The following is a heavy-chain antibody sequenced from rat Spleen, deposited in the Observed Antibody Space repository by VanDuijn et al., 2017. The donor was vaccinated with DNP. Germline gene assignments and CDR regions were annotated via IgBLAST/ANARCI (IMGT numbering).Heavy chain of an antibody. CDR3: TTDFERGY. CDR2: ISANAGSS. CDR1: GFTFNNHW. V-gene: IGHV5-31*01. J-gene: IGHJ2*01. D-gene: IGHD1-11*01. Sequence: EVQLVESGGDLVQPGRSLKLSCVASGFTFNNHWMTWIRQVPGKGLEWVASISANAGSSSYRDSVKGRFTISRHNAENTLYLQMDSLWSEDTATYYCTTDFERGYWGQGVMVTVSS.